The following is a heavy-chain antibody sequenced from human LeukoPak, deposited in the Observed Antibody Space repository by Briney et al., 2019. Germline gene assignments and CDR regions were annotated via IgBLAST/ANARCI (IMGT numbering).Heavy chain of an antibody. CDR3: ARRGESASYGDYRFDY. D-gene: IGHD4-17*01. CDR2: ISGSSGLT. J-gene: IGHJ4*02. V-gene: IGHV3-23*01. Sequence: GGSLRLSCAASGFTFSNNAMSWVRQAPGRGLEWVSAISGSSGLTYYTDSVKGRFTISRDNSKNTLFLQMNSLRTGDTAVYYCARRGESASYGDYRFDYWGQGTLVTVSS. CDR1: GFTFSNNA.